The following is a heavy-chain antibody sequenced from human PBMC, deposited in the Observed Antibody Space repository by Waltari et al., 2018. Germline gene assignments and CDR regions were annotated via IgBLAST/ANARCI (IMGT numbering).Heavy chain of an antibody. CDR1: GFPFSSYA. V-gene: IGHV3-23*01. D-gene: IGHD3-10*01. CDR2: ISGSGGST. CDR3: AKIYGSGSYYNVGGTVVDY. J-gene: IGHJ4*02. Sequence: EVQLLESGGGLLQPGGSLRLSCAASGFPFSSYAMSWVRQAPGTGLEWVSAISGSGGSTYYGDAVKGRFTISRDNSKNTLYRQMNSLRAEDTAVYYCAKIYGSGSYYNVGGTVVDYWGQGTLVTVS.